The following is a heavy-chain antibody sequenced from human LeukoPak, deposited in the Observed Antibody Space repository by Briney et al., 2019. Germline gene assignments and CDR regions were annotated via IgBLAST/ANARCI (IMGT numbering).Heavy chain of an antibody. D-gene: IGHD3-22*01. J-gene: IGHJ3*02. CDR1: GFTFSNYW. CDR2: IKSDGSST. CDR3: ARGLSVIRGDAFDI. V-gene: IGHV3-74*01. Sequence: GGSLRLSCAASGFTFSNYWMHWVRHAPGKGPVWVSRIKSDGSSTRFADSVQGRFTISRDNAKNSLYLQMNSLRAEDTAVYYCARGLSVIRGDAFDIWGQGTMVTVSS.